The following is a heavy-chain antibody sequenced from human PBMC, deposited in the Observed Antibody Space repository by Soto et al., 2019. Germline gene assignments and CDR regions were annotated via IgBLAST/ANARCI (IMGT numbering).Heavy chain of an antibody. CDR2: IIPIFGTA. J-gene: IGHJ6*02. CDR1: GGTYISYG. D-gene: IGHD3-16*02. CDR3: ARGYHPPHPQNYYYSGMDV. Sequence: KVRCEASGGTYISYGMRWVRQAHGKGLEWMGWIIPIFGTANYAQKFQGRVTITADESTSTAYMELSSLRSEDTAVYYCARGYHPPHPQNYYYSGMDVWGQRTTVPVSS. V-gene: IGHV1-69*01.